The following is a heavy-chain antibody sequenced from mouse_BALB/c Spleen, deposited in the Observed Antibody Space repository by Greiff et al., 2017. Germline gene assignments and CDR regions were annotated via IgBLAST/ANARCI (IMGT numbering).Heavy chain of an antibody. D-gene: IGHD1-1*01. J-gene: IGHJ3*01. CDR2: IDPENGDT. V-gene: IGHV14-4*02. Sequence: VQLQQSGAELVRPGASVKLSCTASGFNIKDYYMHWVKQRPEQGLEWIGWIDPENGDTEYAPKFQGKATMTADTSSNTAYLQLSSLTSEDTAVYYCNVGNYYGSSSWFAYWGQGTLVTVSA. CDR1: GFNIKDYY. CDR3: NVGNYYGSSSWFAY.